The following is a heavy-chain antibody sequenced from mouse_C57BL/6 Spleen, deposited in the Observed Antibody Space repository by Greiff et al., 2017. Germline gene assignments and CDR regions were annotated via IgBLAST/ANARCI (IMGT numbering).Heavy chain of an antibody. CDR2: IDPSDSYT. Sequence: QVQLQQPGAELVMPGASVKLSCKASGYTFTSYWMHWVKQRPGQGLEWIGEIDPSDSYTNYNQKFKGKSTLTVDKSSSTAYMQLSSLTSEDSAVYYGASDYYGSSYGWCAYWGQGTLVTVSA. V-gene: IGHV1-69*01. J-gene: IGHJ3*01. CDR3: ASDYYGSSYGWCAY. CDR1: GYTFTSYW. D-gene: IGHD1-1*01.